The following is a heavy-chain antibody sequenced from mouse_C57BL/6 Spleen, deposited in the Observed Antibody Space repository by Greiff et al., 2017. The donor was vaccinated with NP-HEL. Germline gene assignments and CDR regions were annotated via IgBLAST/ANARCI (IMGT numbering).Heavy chain of an antibody. D-gene: IGHD2-5*01. V-gene: IGHV2-6-1*01. CDR3: ARHSLYSNYNAMDY. Sequence: VKVVESGPGLVAPSQSLSITCTVSGFSLTSYGVHWVRQPPGKGLEWLVVIWSDGSTTYNSALKSRLSISKDNSKSQVFLKMNSLQTDDTAMYYCARHSLYSNYNAMDYWGQGTSVTVSS. CDR1: GFSLTSYG. J-gene: IGHJ4*01. CDR2: IWSDGST.